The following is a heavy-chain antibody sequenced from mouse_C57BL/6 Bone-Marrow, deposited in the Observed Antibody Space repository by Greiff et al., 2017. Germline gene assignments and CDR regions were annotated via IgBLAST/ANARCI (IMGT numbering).Heavy chain of an antibody. CDR2: INPYNGGT. Sequence: VHVKQSGPVLVKPGASVKMSCKASGYTFTDYYMNWVKQSHGKSLEWIGVINPYNGGTSYNQKFKGKATLTVDKSSSTAYMELNSLTSEDSAVYYCARRAITTVVGGDYWGQGTTLTVSS. J-gene: IGHJ2*01. D-gene: IGHD1-1*01. V-gene: IGHV1-19*01. CDR3: ARRAITTVVGGDY. CDR1: GYTFTDYY.